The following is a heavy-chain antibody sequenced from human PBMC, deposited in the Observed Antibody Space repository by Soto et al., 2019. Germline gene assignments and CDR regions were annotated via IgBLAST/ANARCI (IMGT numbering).Heavy chain of an antibody. J-gene: IGHJ4*02. Sequence: GGSLRLSCAASGFTFSSYWMSWVRQAPGKGLEWVANIKQDGSEKYYVDSVKGRFTISRDNSKNTLYLQMNSLRAEDTAVYYCAKRSSSSTFDYWGQGTLVTVSS. CDR2: IKQDGSEK. D-gene: IGHD6-6*01. V-gene: IGHV3-7*03. CDR1: GFTFSSYW. CDR3: AKRSSSSTFDY.